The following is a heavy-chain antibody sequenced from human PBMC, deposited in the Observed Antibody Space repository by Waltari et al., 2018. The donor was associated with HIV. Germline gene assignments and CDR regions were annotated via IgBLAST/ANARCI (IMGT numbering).Heavy chain of an antibody. D-gene: IGHD5-12*01. J-gene: IGHJ6*03. V-gene: IGHV3-48*03. Sequence: EVQLVESGGGLVQPGGSLRLSCAASGFTFSSYEMNWVRQAPGKGVEWVSYISSSGSTIYYADSVKGRFTISRDNTKSSLYLQMNSLRAEDTAVYYCARGVDGYNVLPYYYYDYMDVWGKGTTVTVSS. CDR2: ISSSGSTI. CDR3: ARGVDGYNVLPYYYYDYMDV. CDR1: GFTFSSYE.